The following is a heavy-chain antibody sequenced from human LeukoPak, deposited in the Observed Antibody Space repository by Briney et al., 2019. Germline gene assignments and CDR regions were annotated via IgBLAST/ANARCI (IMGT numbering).Heavy chain of an antibody. CDR3: AKDRYYDILTGPQGAFDI. J-gene: IGHJ3*02. CDR1: GFTFSSYA. D-gene: IGHD3-9*01. CDR2: ISGSGGST. V-gene: IGHV3-23*01. Sequence: PGGSLRLSCAASGFTFSSYAMSWVRQAPGKGLEWVSAISGSGGSTYYADSVKGRFTISRDNSKNTLYLQMNSLRAEDTAVYYCAKDRYYDILTGPQGAFDIWGQGTMVTVSS.